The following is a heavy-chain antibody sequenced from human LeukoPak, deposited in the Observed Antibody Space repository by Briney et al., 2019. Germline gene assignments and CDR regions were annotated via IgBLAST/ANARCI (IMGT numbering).Heavy chain of an antibody. V-gene: IGHV4-4*07. CDR1: GGSISGYY. D-gene: IGHD6-13*01. J-gene: IGHJ4*02. CDR3: ARAAGAAGGQYFDY. Sequence: SETLSLTCTVYGGSISGYYWSWIRQPAGQGLEWIGRIYTNGYTKFNPSLKSRVTMSVDTSKNQLSLKLRPVTAADTAVYYCARAAGAAGGQYFDYWGQGTLVTVSS. CDR2: IYTNGYT.